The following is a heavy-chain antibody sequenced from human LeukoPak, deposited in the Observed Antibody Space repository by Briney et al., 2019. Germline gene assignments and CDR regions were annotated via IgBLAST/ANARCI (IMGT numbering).Heavy chain of an antibody. Sequence: PGGSLRLSCAASGFTFSNYAMSWVRQAPGKGLEWVSGISGSGSSTHYADPVKGRFTISRDNSKSTLYLQMNSLRAEDTAVYFCAKDCAPYSISSGFDYWGQGTLVTVSS. CDR1: GFTFSNYA. J-gene: IGHJ4*02. CDR2: ISGSGSST. D-gene: IGHD6-6*01. V-gene: IGHV3-23*01. CDR3: AKDCAPYSISSGFDY.